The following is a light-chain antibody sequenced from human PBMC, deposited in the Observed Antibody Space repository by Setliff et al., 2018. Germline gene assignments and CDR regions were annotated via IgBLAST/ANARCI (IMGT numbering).Light chain of an antibody. CDR3: CSHTISSTRV. J-gene: IGLJ1*01. Sequence: QSALTQPASVSGSPGQSITISCTGTSSDVGGYNYVSWYQQHPGKAPQLMIYNVGNRPSGVSNRFSGSKSGNTASLTISGLQAEDEADYYCCSHTISSTRVFGTGTKVTV. V-gene: IGLV2-14*01. CDR1: SSDVGGYNY. CDR2: NVG.